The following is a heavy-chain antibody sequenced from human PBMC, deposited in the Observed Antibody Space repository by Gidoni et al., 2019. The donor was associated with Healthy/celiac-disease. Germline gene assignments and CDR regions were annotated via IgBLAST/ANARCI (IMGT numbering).Heavy chain of an antibody. CDR2: IYTSGST. CDR3: AGSSGWTGGAFDI. CDR1: GGSIRSGSYY. Sequence: QVQLQESGPGLVKPSQTLSLTCTVSGGSIRSGSYYWSWIRQPAGKGLEWIGRIYTSGSTNYNPSLKSRVTMSVDTSKNQFSLKLSSVTAADTAVYYCAGSSGWTGGAFDIWGQGTMVTVSS. V-gene: IGHV4-61*02. D-gene: IGHD6-19*01. J-gene: IGHJ3*02.